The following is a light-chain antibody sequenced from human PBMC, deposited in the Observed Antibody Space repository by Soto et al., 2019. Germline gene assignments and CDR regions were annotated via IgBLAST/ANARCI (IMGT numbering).Light chain of an antibody. CDR2: DAS. J-gene: IGKJ5*01. Sequence: ERMLTQFPGTLSLSRGERATLSCKASETIRTYLAWYQQKPGQAPRPLISDASTRATDMPARFSGSGSGTHFTLTIASLEPEDCALYYCQHRTNGPITFGQGTRLEIK. CDR1: ETIRTY. V-gene: IGKV3-11*01. CDR3: QHRTNGPIT.